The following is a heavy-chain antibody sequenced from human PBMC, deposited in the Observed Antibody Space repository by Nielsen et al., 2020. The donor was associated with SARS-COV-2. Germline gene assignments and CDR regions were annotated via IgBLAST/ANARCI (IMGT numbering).Heavy chain of an antibody. CDR3: AKDPSGSLTFDY. J-gene: IGHJ4*02. V-gene: IGHV3-23*01. CDR1: GFTFGDFG. Sequence: GESLKISCIASGFTFGDFGMSWFRQAPGKGLEWVSSISGSGTYIFYADSVKGRFTISRDNSKNTLYLQMNSLRAEDTAVYYCAKDPSGSLTFDYWGQGTLVTVSS. CDR2: ISGSGTYI. D-gene: IGHD1-26*01.